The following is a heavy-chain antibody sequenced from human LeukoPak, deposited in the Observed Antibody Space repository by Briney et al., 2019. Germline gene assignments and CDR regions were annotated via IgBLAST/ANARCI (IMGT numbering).Heavy chain of an antibody. V-gene: IGHV1-46*01. CDR3: ARADATLAYCGGDCYSGWFDP. CDR1: GYTFTNNF. J-gene: IGHJ5*02. CDR2: INPSGDNT. Sequence: ASVKVSCKASGYTFTNNFMHWVRQAPGQGLEWIGIINPSGDNTWYAQKFQGRVTMTRDMATSTDYLEVSSLRSADTAVYYCARADATLAYCGGDCYSGWFDPWGQGTLVTVSS. D-gene: IGHD2-21*02.